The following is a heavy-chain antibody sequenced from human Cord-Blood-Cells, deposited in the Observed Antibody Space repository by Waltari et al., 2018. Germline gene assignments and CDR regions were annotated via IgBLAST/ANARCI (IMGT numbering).Heavy chain of an antibody. D-gene: IGHD3-3*01. CDR2: ISSSSSTI. CDR3: ARDERGYDFWSGYRTFDY. V-gene: IGHV3-48*02. Sequence: EVQLVESGGGLVQPGGSLRLSCAASGFTFSSYSMNWVRQAPGKGLEWVSYISSSSSTIYYADSVKGRFTISRDNAKNSLYLQMNSLRDEDTAVYYCARDERGYDFWSGYRTFDYWGQGTLVTVSS. CDR1: GFTFSSYS. J-gene: IGHJ4*02.